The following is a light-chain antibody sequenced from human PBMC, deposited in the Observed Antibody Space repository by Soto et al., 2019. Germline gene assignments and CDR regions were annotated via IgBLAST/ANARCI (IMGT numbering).Light chain of an antibody. V-gene: IGKV3-11*01. CDR3: HQRQSWPRT. CDR1: QNLGTLY. CDR2: SAS. J-gene: IGKJ1*01. Sequence: EIVLTQSQGTLSLSPGERGTLSCRASQNLGTLYLAWFQQKSGQAPRLLIYSASRRATGIPDRFTGSGSGTDFTLTISDVEPEDFAVYYCHQRQSWPRTFGQGTKVDIK.